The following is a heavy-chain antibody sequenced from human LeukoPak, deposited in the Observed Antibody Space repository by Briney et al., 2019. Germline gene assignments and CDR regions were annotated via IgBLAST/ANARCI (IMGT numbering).Heavy chain of an antibody. CDR3: AKDIHGDYGGVDY. D-gene: IGHD4-17*01. J-gene: IGHJ4*02. Sequence: GGSLRLXCAASGFTFSTYAMSWVRQAPGKELEWVSTISRSGTSTDYADSVKGRFTISRDNSENTLYLQMNSLRAEDTALYYSAKDIHGDYGGVDYWGQGTLVTVSS. CDR1: GFTFSTYA. V-gene: IGHV3-23*01. CDR2: ISRSGTST.